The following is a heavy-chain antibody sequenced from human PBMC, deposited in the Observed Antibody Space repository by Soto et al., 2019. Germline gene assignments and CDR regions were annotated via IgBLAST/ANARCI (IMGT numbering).Heavy chain of an antibody. D-gene: IGHD3-22*01. CDR3: ARHVRAYYDSSGLKKKTHPFDY. CDR2: IYYSGST. Sequence: QLQLQESGPGLVKPSETLSLTCTVSGGSISSSSYYWGWIRQPPGKGLEWIGSIYYSGSTYYNPSLKSRVTISVDTSKNQFSLKLSSVTAADTAVYYCARHVRAYYDSSGLKKKTHPFDYWGQGTLVTVSS. CDR1: GGSISSSSYY. V-gene: IGHV4-39*01. J-gene: IGHJ4*02.